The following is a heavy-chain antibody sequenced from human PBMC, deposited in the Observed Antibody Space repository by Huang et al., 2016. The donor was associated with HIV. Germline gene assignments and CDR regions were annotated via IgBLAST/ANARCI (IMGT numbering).Heavy chain of an antibody. CDR3: ARLSTTWYFDY. D-gene: IGHD1-1*01. CDR2: IYPGDSDT. CDR1: GYSFTRYG. J-gene: IGHJ4*02. Sequence: EVQLVQSGAEVKKPGESLKISCKGSGYSFTRYGIGWVRQMPGKGLEGMSIIYPGDSDTRYSPSFQGQVTSSADKSIITAYLQWSSLKASDTAMYYCARLSTTWYFDYWGQGTLVTVSS. V-gene: IGHV5-51*01.